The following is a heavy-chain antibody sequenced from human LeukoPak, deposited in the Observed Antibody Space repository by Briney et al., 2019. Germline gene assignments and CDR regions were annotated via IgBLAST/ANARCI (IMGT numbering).Heavy chain of an antibody. CDR3: ARARVTTMGY. CDR2: INPNSGGT. CDR1: GHTFTGYY. D-gene: IGHD4-23*01. J-gene: IGHJ4*02. V-gene: IGHV1-2*02. Sequence: ASVEVCCKASGHTFTGYYMHWVRQAPGQGLEWMGWINPNSGGTNYAQKFQGRVTMTRDTSISTAYMELSRLRSDDTAVYYCARARVTTMGYWGQGTLVTVSS.